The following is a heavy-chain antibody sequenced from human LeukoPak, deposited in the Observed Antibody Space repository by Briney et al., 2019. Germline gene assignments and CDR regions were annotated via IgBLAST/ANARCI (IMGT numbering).Heavy chain of an antibody. J-gene: IGHJ4*02. CDR3: ARDQLHYDILTGYYNVGYFDY. CDR1: GGSISSYY. V-gene: IGHV4-59*01. CDR2: IYYSGST. Sequence: PSETLSLTCTVSGGSISSYYWSWIRQPPGKGLEWIGYIYYSGSTNYNPSLKSRVTISVDTSKNQFSLKLSSVTAADTAVCYCARDQLHYDILTGYYNVGYFDYWGQGTLVTVSS. D-gene: IGHD3-9*01.